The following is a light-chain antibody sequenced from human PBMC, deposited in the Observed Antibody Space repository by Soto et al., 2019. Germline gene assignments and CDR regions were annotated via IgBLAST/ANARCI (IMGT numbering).Light chain of an antibody. J-gene: IGLJ1*01. CDR1: SSNIGAGSD. V-gene: IGLV1-40*01. CDR3: QTYDSSLSGLYV. Sequence: QSVLTQPPSASGSPGQSVTISCTGSSSNIGAGSDVHWYHQLPGTAPKLLIYGNTNRPSGVPDRFSGSKSGTSASLAIAGLQTEDEGDYYCQTYDSSLSGLYVFGTGTKVTVL. CDR2: GNT.